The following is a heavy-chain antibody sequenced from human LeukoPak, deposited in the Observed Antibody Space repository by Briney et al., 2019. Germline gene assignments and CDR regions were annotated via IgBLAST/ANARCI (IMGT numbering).Heavy chain of an antibody. CDR3: ASIAAAGPNYYYYYMDV. V-gene: IGHV1-2*02. CDR2: INPNSGGT. J-gene: IGHJ6*03. Sequence: GASVKVSCKASGYTFTGYYMHWVRQAPGQGLEWMGWINPNSGGTNYAQKFQGRVTMTRDTSISTAYMELSRLRSDDTAVYYCASIAAAGPNYYYYYMDVWGKGTTVTVSS. D-gene: IGHD6-13*01. CDR1: GYTFTGYY.